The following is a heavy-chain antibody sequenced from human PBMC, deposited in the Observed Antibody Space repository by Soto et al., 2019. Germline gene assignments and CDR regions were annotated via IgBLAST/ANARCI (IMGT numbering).Heavy chain of an antibody. J-gene: IGHJ2*01. CDR1: GYTLTSNY. V-gene: IGHV1-46*03. CDR3: ARDSGDGYKPNWYFDL. Sequence: QVQLVQSGAEVKKPGASVKVSCKASGYTLTSNYMHWVRQAPGQGLEWMGIINPSGGSTSYAQKFQGRVTMTXXTXTNXVYMELSSLRSEDTAVYYCARDSGDGYKPNWYFDLWGRGTLVTVSS. D-gene: IGHD5-12*01. CDR2: INPSGGST.